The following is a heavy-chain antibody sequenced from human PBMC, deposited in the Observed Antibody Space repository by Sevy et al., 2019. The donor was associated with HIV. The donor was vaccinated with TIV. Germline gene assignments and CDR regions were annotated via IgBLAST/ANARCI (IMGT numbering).Heavy chain of an antibody. CDR1: GFTFSSYA. J-gene: IGHJ4*02. CDR2: ISYDGSNK. D-gene: IGHD3-10*01. Sequence: GGSLRLSCAASGFTFSSYAMHWVRQAPGKGLEWVAVISYDGSNKYYADSVKGRFTISRDNSKNTLYLQMNSLRAEDTAVYYCARDPRPLWFGELFSYFDYWGQGTLVTVYS. V-gene: IGHV3-30-3*01. CDR3: ARDPRPLWFGELFSYFDY.